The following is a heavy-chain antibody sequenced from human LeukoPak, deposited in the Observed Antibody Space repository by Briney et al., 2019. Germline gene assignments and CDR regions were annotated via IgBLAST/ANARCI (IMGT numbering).Heavy chain of an antibody. CDR1: GFTFSNAW. Sequence: PGGSLRLSCAASGFTFSNAWMSWVRQAPGKGLEWVGRIKSKTDGGTTDYAAPVKGRFTISRDDSKNTLYLQMNSLKTEDTAVYYCTTGTMVRGVIHLIDYWGQGTLVTVSS. D-gene: IGHD3-10*01. J-gene: IGHJ4*02. CDR3: TTGTMVRGVIHLIDY. CDR2: IKSKTDGGTT. V-gene: IGHV3-15*01.